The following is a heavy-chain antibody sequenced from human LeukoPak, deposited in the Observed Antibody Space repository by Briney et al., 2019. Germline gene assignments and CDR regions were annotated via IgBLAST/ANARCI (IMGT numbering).Heavy chain of an antibody. CDR3: ARDLSNGYSYGSDY. V-gene: IGHV3-33*08. CDR2: IWSDGSNK. Sequence: GGSLRLSCAASGFTFNIYEMIWVSQAPGKGLEWVAVIWSDGSNKYYADSVKGRFTISRDNSKNTLHLQMNTLRAEDTAVYYCARDLSNGYSYGSDYWGQGTLVTVSS. J-gene: IGHJ4*02. CDR1: GFTFNIYE. D-gene: IGHD5-18*01.